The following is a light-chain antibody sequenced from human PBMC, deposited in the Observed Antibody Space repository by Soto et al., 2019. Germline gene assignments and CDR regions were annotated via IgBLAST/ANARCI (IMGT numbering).Light chain of an antibody. CDR3: QQYNNWPLLT. CDR2: GAS. J-gene: IGKJ4*01. CDR1: HSVSSN. V-gene: IGKV3-15*01. Sequence: EIVMTQSPATLSVSPGERATLSCRASHSVSSNLAWYQQKPGQAPSLLIYGASTRAPGIPARFSGSGSGTEFTLTISSLQSEDSAVYHCQQYNNWPLLTFGGGTKVEIK.